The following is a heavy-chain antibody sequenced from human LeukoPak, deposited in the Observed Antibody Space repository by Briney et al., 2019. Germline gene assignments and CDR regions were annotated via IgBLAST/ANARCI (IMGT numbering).Heavy chain of an antibody. CDR3: AKYNGQLLEQWYYDY. D-gene: IGHD1/OR15-1a*01. J-gene: IGHJ4*02. CDR1: LFTFSNYA. CDR2: IDKNDATT. V-gene: IGHV3-23*01. Sequence: PGGSLRLSCAASLFTFSNYAMSWVRQAPGEGLEWVSSIDKNDATTNYADSVRGRFTISRDNSKNTLHLQMSSLRAEDTAVYYCAKYNGQLLEQWYYDYWGQGTLVTVSS.